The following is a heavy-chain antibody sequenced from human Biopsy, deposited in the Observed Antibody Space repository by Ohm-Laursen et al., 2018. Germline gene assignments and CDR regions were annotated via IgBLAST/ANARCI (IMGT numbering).Heavy chain of an antibody. D-gene: IGHD6-19*01. Sequence: SLRLSCTASGFIFSRYAMHWVRQAPGKGLEWVAIIWYDGSNKYYADSVKGRFTTSRDDSKDTLYLQMNSLRAEDTAVYYCARDLEYGSSFYYYYGMDVWGQGTTVTVSS. V-gene: IGHV3-33*01. CDR3: ARDLEYGSSFYYYYGMDV. J-gene: IGHJ6*02. CDR1: GFIFSRYA. CDR2: IWYDGSNK.